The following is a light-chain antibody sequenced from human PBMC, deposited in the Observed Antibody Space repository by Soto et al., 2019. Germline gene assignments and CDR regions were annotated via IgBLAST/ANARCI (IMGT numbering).Light chain of an antibody. J-gene: IGLJ1*01. CDR3: CSYAGSYTFDV. V-gene: IGLV2-11*01. CDR2: DVS. Sequence: QSALTQPRSVSGSPGQSVSISCTGTSSDVGGYNYVSWYQQRPGKAPKLIIYDVSKRPSGVPDRFSGSKSGNTASLTISGLQAYDEADYYCCSYAGSYTFDVFGTGTKVTVL. CDR1: SSDVGGYNY.